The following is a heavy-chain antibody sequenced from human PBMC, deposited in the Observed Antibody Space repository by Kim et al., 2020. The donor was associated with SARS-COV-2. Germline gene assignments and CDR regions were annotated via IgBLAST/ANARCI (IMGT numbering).Heavy chain of an antibody. CDR1: GFTFSSYA. V-gene: IGHV3-64*01. CDR3: ARGTFGGVIVDY. Sequence: GGSLRLSCAASGFTFSSYAMHWVRQAPGKGLEYVSAISSNGGSTYYANSVKGRFTISRDNSKNTLYLQMGSLRAEDMAVYYCARGTFGGVIVDYWGQGTLVTVSS. CDR2: ISSNGGST. D-gene: IGHD3-16*02. J-gene: IGHJ4*02.